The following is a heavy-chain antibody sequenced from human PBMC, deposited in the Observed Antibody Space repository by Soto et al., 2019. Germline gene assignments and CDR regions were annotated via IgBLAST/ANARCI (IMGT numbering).Heavy chain of an antibody. D-gene: IGHD5-12*01. CDR3: ARRIKRGYSGYDPRFDP. J-gene: IGHJ5*02. V-gene: IGHV4-34*01. Sequence: PSETLSLTCAVYGGSFSGYYWSWIRQPPGKGLEWIGEINHSGSTNYNPSLKSRVTISVDTSKNQFSLKLSSVTAADTAVYYCARRIKRGYSGYDPRFDPWGQGTLVTVSS. CDR2: INHSGST. CDR1: GGSFSGYY.